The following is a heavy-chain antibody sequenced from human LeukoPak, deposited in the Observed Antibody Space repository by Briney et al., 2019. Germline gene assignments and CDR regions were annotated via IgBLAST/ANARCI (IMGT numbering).Heavy chain of an antibody. J-gene: IGHJ1*01. CDR2: ISSSSTI. D-gene: IGHD2-2*01. CDR1: GFTFSSYS. Sequence: GGSLRLSCAASGFTFSSYSMNWVRQAPGKGLEWVSYISSSSTIYYADSVKGRFTISRDNAKNSLYLQMNSLRAEDTAVYYCAKDQPYCSSTSCYQREYFQHWGQGTLVTVSS. V-gene: IGHV3-48*01. CDR3: AKDQPYCSSTSCYQREYFQH.